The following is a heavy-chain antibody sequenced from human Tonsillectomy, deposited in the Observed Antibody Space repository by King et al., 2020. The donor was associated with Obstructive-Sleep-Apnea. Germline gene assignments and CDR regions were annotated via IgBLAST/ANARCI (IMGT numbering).Heavy chain of an antibody. D-gene: IGHD1-26*01. V-gene: IGHV3-30*02. CDR1: GFTFTSYG. CDR2: IRYDGSGK. Sequence: VQLVESGGGEVQPGRSLRLSCAASGFTFTSYGIHWVRQAPGKGLEWVAFIRYDGSGKYYADSVKGRFTISRDNSKNTLYLQLNSLRTEDTAVYFCATLGLVGATPNDYWGQGTLVTVSS. CDR3: ATLGLVGATPNDY. J-gene: IGHJ4*02.